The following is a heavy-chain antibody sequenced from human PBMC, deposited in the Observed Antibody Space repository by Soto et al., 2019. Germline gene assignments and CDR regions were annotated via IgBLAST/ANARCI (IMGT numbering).Heavy chain of an antibody. D-gene: IGHD2-2*01. V-gene: IGHV3-64D*06. CDR3: VKDPCTTASCYQLDS. CDR1: GFTFSTFP. J-gene: IGHJ4*02. Sequence: EVQLVESGGDLVQPGGSLRLSCSASGFTFSTFPMHWVRQSPGKTLECVSSISNNGLTTYYADSVKGRFTISRDNSKNTLFLQMSSLRAEDTATYYCVKDPCTTASCYQLDSWGQGTLVTVSS. CDR2: ISNNGLTT.